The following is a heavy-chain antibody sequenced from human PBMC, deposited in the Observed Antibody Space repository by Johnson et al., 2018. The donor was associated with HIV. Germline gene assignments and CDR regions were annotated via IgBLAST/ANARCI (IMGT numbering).Heavy chain of an antibody. CDR2: IYSGGST. CDR1: RFTFRIYA. J-gene: IGHJ3*02. V-gene: IGHV3-66*01. Sequence: MQLVESGGGLVQPGGSLRLSCAASRFTFRIYAMTWVRQAPGKGLEWVSVIYSGGSTYYADSVKGRFTISRDNSKNTLYLQMNSLRAEDTAVYYCARWIQLWVAFDIWGQGTMVTVSS. D-gene: IGHD5-18*01. CDR3: ARWIQLWVAFDI.